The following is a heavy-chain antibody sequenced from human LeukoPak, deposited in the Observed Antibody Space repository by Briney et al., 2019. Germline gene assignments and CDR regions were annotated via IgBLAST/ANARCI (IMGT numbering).Heavy chain of an antibody. CDR3: ARARSGYAYYYYGMDV. D-gene: IGHD3-3*01. V-gene: IGHV4-4*07. J-gene: IGHJ6*02. CDR2: IYTSGST. CDR1: GGSISSYY. Sequence: SETLSLTCTVSGGSISSYYWNWIRQPAGKGLEWIGRIYTSGSTNYNPSLKSRVTISVDTSKNQFSLKLSSVTAADTAVYYCARARSGYAYYYYGMDVWGQGTTVTVSS.